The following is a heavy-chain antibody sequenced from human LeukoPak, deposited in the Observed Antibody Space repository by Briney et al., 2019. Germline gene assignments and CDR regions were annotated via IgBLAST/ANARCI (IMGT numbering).Heavy chain of an antibody. CDR1: GDSVSSKSAA. CDR2: TFYRSKWYN. V-gene: IGHV6-1*01. CDR3: VRSTGPLDV. Sequence: SQTLSLTCVISGDSVSSKSAAWNWIRQSPSRGLEWLGRTFYRSKWYNDHAVSVKGRLTVNPDTSKNQFSLHLNSVTPDDTAVYHCVRSTGPLDVWGQGTLVTVSS. J-gene: IGHJ4*02. D-gene: IGHD7-27*01.